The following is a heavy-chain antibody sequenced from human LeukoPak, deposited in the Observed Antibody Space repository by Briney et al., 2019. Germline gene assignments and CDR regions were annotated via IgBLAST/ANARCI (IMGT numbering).Heavy chain of an antibody. D-gene: IGHD3-10*01. CDR3: AREGRDGSGYYYYMDV. CDR2: MNPNSGNT. CDR1: GYTFTSYD. J-gene: IGHJ6*03. Sequence: ASVKVSCKASGYTFTSYDINWVRQATGQGLEWMGWMNPNSGNTGYAQKFQGRVTMTGNTSISTAYMELSSLRSEDTAVYYCAREGRDGSGYYYYMDVWGKGTTVTISS. V-gene: IGHV1-8*01.